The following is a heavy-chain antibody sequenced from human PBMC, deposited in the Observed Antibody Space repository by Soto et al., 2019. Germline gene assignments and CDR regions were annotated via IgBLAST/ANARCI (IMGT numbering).Heavy chain of an antibody. Sequence: QVQLVQSGAEVKTPGSSVQVSCTTSGGTISSFGMNWVRQAPGQGLEWMGGIVPIDGSTKYAEKFQGRVTMTADASTSTVYMDLSSLRSDDTAVYYCARSFTKSRLGGGAFDYWGQGPLITVSP. CDR1: GGTISSFG. CDR2: IVPIDGST. D-gene: IGHD3-16*01. CDR3: ARSFTKSRLGGGAFDY. V-gene: IGHV1-69*01. J-gene: IGHJ4*02.